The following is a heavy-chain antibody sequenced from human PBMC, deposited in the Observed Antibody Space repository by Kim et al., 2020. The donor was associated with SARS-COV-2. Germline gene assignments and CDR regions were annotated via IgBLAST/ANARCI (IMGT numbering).Heavy chain of an antibody. CDR3: ARDAGDGIGYYYVVIEDYFDY. V-gene: IGHV1-3*01. CDR2: INAYNGNT. D-gene: IGHD3-22*01. CDR1: GYTFTSYG. Sequence: ASVKVSCKASGYTFTSYGIHWVRQAPGQRLEWMGWINAYNGNTNYSQKLQGRVTITRDTSASTAYIELSSLRSEDTAVYYFARDAGDGIGYYYVVIEDYFDYWGQGTLVTVSS. J-gene: IGHJ4*02.